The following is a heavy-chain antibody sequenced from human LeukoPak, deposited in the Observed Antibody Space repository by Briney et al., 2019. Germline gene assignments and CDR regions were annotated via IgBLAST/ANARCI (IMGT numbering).Heavy chain of an antibody. D-gene: IGHD3-22*01. Sequence: ASVKVSCKASGYTFTSYGISWVRQAPGQGLEWMGWISAYNGNTNYAQKLQGRVTMTTETSTSTAYMELRSLRSDDTAIYYCARGFPPRTYYDSSGYYSYYFDYWGQGTLVTVPS. J-gene: IGHJ4*02. CDR3: ARGFPPRTYYDSSGYYSYYFDY. V-gene: IGHV1-18*01. CDR1: GYTFTSYG. CDR2: ISAYNGNT.